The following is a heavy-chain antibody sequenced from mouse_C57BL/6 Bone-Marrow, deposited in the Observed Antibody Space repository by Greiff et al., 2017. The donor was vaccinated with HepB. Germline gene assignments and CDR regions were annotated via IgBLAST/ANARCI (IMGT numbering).Heavy chain of an antibody. D-gene: IGHD2-4*01. Sequence: DVMLVESGGGLVKPGGSLKLSCAASGFTFSDYGMHWVRQAPEKGLEWVAYISSGSSTIYYADTVKGRFTISRDNAKNTLFLQMTSLRSEETDMYYCARGGITTDFDVWGTGTTVTVSS. CDR3: ARGGITTDFDV. V-gene: IGHV5-17*01. CDR1: GFTFSDYG. CDR2: ISSGSSTI. J-gene: IGHJ1*03.